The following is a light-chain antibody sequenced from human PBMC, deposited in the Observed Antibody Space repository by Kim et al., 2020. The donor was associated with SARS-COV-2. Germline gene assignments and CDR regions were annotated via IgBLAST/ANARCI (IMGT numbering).Light chain of an antibody. Sequence: EIVMTQSPVTLSVSPGERVTLSCRASQTVSSSLAWYQQKPGQAPRLLIYGASARATGIPARFSGSASGTEFTLTISSMQSEDFAVYYCQQYYNWPRTFGQGTKGDIK. CDR1: QTVSSS. J-gene: IGKJ1*01. V-gene: IGKV3-15*01. CDR2: GAS. CDR3: QQYYNWPRT.